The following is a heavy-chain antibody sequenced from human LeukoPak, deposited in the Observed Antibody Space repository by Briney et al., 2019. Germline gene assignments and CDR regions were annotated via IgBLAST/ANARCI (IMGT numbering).Heavy chain of an antibody. CDR3: AKGGNQLIDY. V-gene: IGHV3-30*18. D-gene: IGHD1-14*01. J-gene: IGHJ4*02. CDR1: GFTFSSYG. Sequence: GGSLRLSCAASGFTFSSYGMHWVRQAPGKGLEWVAVISYDGSNKYYADSVKGRFTISRDNSKNTLYLQMNSLRAEDTAVYYCAKGGNQLIDYWGQGTLVTVSS. CDR2: ISYDGSNK.